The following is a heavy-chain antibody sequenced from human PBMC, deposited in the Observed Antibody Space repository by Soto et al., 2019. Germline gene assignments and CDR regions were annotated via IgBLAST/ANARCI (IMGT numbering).Heavy chain of an antibody. V-gene: IGHV4-34*01. Sequence: SETLSLTCAVYGGSFSSYYWSWIRQPPGKGLEWIGEINHSVSINYNPSLKSRVTISVDTSKNQFSLKLSSVTAADTAVYYCARGKPNLRVSEHYIQRWLQPYYYYYGMDVWGQGTTVTVSS. CDR2: INHSVSI. J-gene: IGHJ6*02. CDR3: ARGKPNLRVSEHYIQRWLQPYYYYYGMDV. CDR1: GGSFSSYY. D-gene: IGHD5-18*01.